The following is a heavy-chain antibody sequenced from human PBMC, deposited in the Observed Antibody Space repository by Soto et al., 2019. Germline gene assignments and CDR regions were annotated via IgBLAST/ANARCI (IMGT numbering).Heavy chain of an antibody. J-gene: IGHJ4*02. CDR2: IVVGSGNT. CDR3: ADTMVRGGNDY. CDR1: GFRFTSSA. V-gene: IGHV1-58*01. D-gene: IGHD3-10*01. Sequence: SVKVSCKASGFRFTSSAVQWVRQARGQRLEWIGWIVVGSGNTNYAQKFQERVTITRDMSTSTAYMELSSLRSEDTAVYYCADTMVRGGNDYWGQGNLVTVSS.